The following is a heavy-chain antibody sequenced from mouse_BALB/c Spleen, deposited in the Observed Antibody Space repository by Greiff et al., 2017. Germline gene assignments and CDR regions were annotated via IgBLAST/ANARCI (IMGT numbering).Heavy chain of an antibody. D-gene: IGHD3-3*01. V-gene: IGHV10-1*02. CDR3: VRKGRDYAMDY. CDR1: GFTFNTYA. CDR2: IRSKSNNYAT. Sequence: EVMLVESGGGLVQPKGSLKLSCAASGFTFNTYAMNWVRQAPGKGLEWVARIRSKSNNYATYYADSVKDRFTISRDDSQSMLYLQMNNLKTEDTAMYYCVRKGRDYAMDYWGQGTSVTVSS. J-gene: IGHJ4*01.